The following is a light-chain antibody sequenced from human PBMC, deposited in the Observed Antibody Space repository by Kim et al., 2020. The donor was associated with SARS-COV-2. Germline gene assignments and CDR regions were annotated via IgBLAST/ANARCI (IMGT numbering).Light chain of an antibody. CDR2: LEGSGSY. Sequence: SSCKLTCTLCSGHGSDINAWDQQQPGKDPRYLMELEGSGSYNKGSVVPGRFSGSSAGADRYLTISNLQSEDEADYYCETWDSNARVFGGGTQLTVL. CDR3: ETWDSNARV. V-gene: IGLV4-60*03. CDR1: SGHGSDI. J-gene: IGLJ3*02.